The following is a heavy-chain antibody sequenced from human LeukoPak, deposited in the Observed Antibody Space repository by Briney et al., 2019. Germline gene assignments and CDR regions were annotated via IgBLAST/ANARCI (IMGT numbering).Heavy chain of an antibody. CDR3: AKCASWSPRAIDY. J-gene: IGHJ4*02. D-gene: IGHD2-2*01. CDR1: GFTFSSYA. CDR2: ISYDGSNK. V-gene: IGHV3-30*04. Sequence: GGSLRLSCAASGFTFSSYAMHWVRQAPGKGLEWVAVISYDGSNKYYADSVKGRFTISRDNSKNTLYLQMNSLRAEDTAVYYCAKCASWSPRAIDYWGQGTLVTVSS.